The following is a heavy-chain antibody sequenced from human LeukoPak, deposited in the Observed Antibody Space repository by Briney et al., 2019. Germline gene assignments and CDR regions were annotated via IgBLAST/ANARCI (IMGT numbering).Heavy chain of an antibody. Sequence: PSETLSLTCTVSGGSINSYYWSWIRQPPGKGLEWIGYVSDTGSTNYNPSLKSRVTISVDTSKNQFYLKLTSVTAADTAVYYCARWGAAAGLDYWGQGTLVTVSS. CDR1: GGSINSYY. D-gene: IGHD6-13*01. CDR2: VSDTGST. V-gene: IGHV4-59*01. J-gene: IGHJ4*02. CDR3: ARWGAAAGLDY.